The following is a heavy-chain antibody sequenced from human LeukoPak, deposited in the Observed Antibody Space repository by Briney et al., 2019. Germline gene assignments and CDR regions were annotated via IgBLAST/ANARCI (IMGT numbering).Heavy chain of an antibody. V-gene: IGHV3-48*02. Sequence: GGSLRLSCAVSGVTFHYYSMNWVRQAPGKGLEWVSYIGGSGSPIYYADSVKGRFTNSRDNAKNSLYLQMNSLRDEDTAVYYCARLGTSDYWGQGTLVTVSS. J-gene: IGHJ4*02. D-gene: IGHD7-27*01. CDR1: GVTFHYYS. CDR2: IGGSGSPI. CDR3: ARLGTSDY.